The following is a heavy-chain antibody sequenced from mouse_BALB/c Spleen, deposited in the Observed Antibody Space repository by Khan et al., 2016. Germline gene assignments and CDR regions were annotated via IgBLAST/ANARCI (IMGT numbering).Heavy chain of an antibody. CDR2: INPSTGYT. Sequence: QVQLKQSGAELAKPGASVKMSCKASGYTFTSYWMHWVKQRPGQGLEWIGYINPSTGYTEYNQKFKDKATLTADKSSSTAYMQLSSLTSEDSAVYYCASYDGYYWFAYWGQGTLVTVSA. D-gene: IGHD2-3*01. V-gene: IGHV1-7*01. CDR3: ASYDGYYWFAY. CDR1: GYTFTSYW. J-gene: IGHJ3*01.